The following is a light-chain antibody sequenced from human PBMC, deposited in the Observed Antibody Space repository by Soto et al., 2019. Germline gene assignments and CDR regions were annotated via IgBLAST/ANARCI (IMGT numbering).Light chain of an antibody. V-gene: IGKV3-20*01. CDR3: QQYGSSPTT. CDR2: GAS. J-gene: IGKJ1*01. CDR1: QSVSSSY. Sequence: EKVVSKSPGTLSLYQGERATLSCRASQSVSSSYLAWYQQKPGQAPRLLIYGASSRATGIPDRFSGSGSGTDFALTISRLEPEDFAVYYCQQYGSSPTTFGQGTMV.